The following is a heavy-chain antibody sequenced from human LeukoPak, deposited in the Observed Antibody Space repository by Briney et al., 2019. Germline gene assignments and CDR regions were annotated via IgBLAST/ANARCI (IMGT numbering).Heavy chain of an antibody. V-gene: IGHV3-23*01. CDR2: ISGSGGST. J-gene: IGHJ3*02. CDR1: GFTFSSYA. D-gene: IGHD6-13*01. CDR3: AKLATYSSSWKGAFDI. Sequence: RSLRLSCAASGFTFSSYAMSWVRQAPGKGLEWVSAISGSGGSTYYADSVKGRFTISRDNSKNALYLQMNSLRAEDTAVYYCAKLATYSSSWKGAFDIWGQGTMVTVSS.